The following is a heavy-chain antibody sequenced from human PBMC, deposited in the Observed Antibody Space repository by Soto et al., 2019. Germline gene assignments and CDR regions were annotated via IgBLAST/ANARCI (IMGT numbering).Heavy chain of an antibody. CDR2: ISAYNGNT. Sequence: XSVKGSCEASGYTFASYGISWVRQAPGQGLEGMGWISAYNGNTNYSQKLQGRVTMTTDTSTSTAYMELRSLRSDDTAVYYCARPRGYSPEYDAFDIWGQGTMVTVSS. CDR3: ARPRGYSPEYDAFDI. D-gene: IGHD6-25*01. J-gene: IGHJ3*02. CDR1: GYTFASYG. V-gene: IGHV1-18*01.